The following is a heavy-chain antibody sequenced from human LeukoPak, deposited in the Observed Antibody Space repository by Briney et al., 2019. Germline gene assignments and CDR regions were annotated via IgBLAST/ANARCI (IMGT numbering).Heavy chain of an antibody. Sequence: GASLKISCKGSGSSFTSYWIGWVRQMPGKGLEWMGIIYPGDSDTRYSPSFQGQVTISADKSISTAYLQWSSLKASDTAMYYCARPGYYGSGRSGNFDYWGQGTLVTVSS. J-gene: IGHJ4*02. CDR2: IYPGDSDT. CDR1: GSSFTSYW. CDR3: ARPGYYGSGRSGNFDY. D-gene: IGHD3-10*01. V-gene: IGHV5-51*01.